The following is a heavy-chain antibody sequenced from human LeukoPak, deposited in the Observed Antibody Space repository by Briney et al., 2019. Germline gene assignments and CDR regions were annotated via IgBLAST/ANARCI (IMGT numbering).Heavy chain of an antibody. CDR3: ARLGEIRLVVTAVSSWYFDL. Sequence: SETLSLTCAVYGGSFSGYYWSWIRQPPGKGLEWIGEINHSGSTNYNPSLKSRVTISVDTSKNQFSLKLSSVTAADTAVYYCARLGEIRLVVTAVSSWYFDLWGRGTLVTVSS. CDR2: INHSGST. D-gene: IGHD2-21*02. V-gene: IGHV4-34*01. J-gene: IGHJ2*01. CDR1: GGSFSGYY.